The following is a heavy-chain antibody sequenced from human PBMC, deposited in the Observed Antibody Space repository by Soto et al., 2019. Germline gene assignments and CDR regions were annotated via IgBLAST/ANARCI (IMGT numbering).Heavy chain of an antibody. V-gene: IGHV3-74*01. Sequence: GGSLRLSCAASGFTFSSYWMHWVRQAPGKGLVWVSRINSDGSSTSYADSVKGRFTISRDNAKNTLYLQMNSLRAEDTAVYYCARDALPTPPYGSGPNDAFDIWGQGTMVTVSS. D-gene: IGHD3-10*01. CDR2: INSDGSST. J-gene: IGHJ3*02. CDR3: ARDALPTPPYGSGPNDAFDI. CDR1: GFTFSSYW.